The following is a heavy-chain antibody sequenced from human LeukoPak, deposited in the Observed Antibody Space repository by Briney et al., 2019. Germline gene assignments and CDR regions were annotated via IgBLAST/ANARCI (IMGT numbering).Heavy chain of an antibody. CDR3: ARAKYSSGYDY. V-gene: IGHV1-2*02. CDR2: INPNSGGT. CDR1: GYTFTSYY. Sequence: ASVKVSCKASGYTFTSYYIHWVRQAPGQGLEWMGWINPNSGGTNYAQKFQGRVTMTRDTSISTAYMELSRLRSDDTAVYYCARAKYSSGYDYWGQGTLVTVSS. D-gene: IGHD6-19*01. J-gene: IGHJ4*02.